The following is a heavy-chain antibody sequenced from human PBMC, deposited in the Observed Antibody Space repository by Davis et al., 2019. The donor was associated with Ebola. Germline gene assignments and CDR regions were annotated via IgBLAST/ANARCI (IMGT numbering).Heavy chain of an antibody. CDR1: GGSISSGGYS. V-gene: IGHV4-30-2*01. CDR2: FYHSGST. J-gene: IGHJ4*02. D-gene: IGHD3-10*01. Sequence: SETLSLTCAVSGGSISSGGYSWSWIRQPPGKGLEWIGYFYHSGSTYYNPSLKSRVTISVDRSKNQFSLKLSSVTAADTAVYYCARGQYYGSGFDYWGQGTLVTVSS. CDR3: ARGQYYGSGFDY.